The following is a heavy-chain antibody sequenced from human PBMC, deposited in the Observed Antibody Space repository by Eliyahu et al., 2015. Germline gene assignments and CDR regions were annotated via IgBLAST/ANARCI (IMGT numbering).Heavy chain of an antibody. J-gene: IGHJ4*02. V-gene: IGHV3-30*04. Sequence: QVQLVESGGGVVQPGRSLSLSCAASGFTXSDFPMHWVRQAPGKGLEWLAVMSSDGDSQDHADPVKGRFTISRDNSKNTLYLRMNSVRVEDTAVYYCARDLRTGEAYWGQGTLVSVSS. CDR3: ARDLRTGEAY. D-gene: IGHD3/OR15-3a*01. CDR1: GFTXSDFP. CDR2: MSSDGDSQ.